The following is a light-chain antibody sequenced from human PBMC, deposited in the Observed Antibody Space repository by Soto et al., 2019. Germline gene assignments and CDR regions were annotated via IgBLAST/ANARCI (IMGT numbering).Light chain of an antibody. CDR1: QTIRID. CDR3: QQSYNTPYT. J-gene: IGKJ2*01. V-gene: IGKV1-39*01. Sequence: DIQVTPSPSSLSASVGDRVTITCRASQTIRIDLNWYQQKPGKAPNLLIYAASSLQSGVPSRFSGSGSGTDFTLNISSLQPEDFATYYCQQSYNTPYTFGQGTKLDIK. CDR2: AAS.